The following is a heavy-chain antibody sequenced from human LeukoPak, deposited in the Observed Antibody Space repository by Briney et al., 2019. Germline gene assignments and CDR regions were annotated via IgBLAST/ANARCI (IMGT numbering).Heavy chain of an antibody. CDR2: ISWNSGSI. J-gene: IGHJ4*02. Sequence: GGSLRLSCAASGFTFDGYAMHWVRQAPGKGLEWVSGISWNSGSIGYADSVKGRFTISRDNAKNSLFLQMNSLRTEDTALYYCAKGPHYYGSGSLYNFDYWGQGTLVTVSS. V-gene: IGHV3-9*01. CDR1: GFTFDGYA. CDR3: AKGPHYYGSGSLYNFDY. D-gene: IGHD3-10*01.